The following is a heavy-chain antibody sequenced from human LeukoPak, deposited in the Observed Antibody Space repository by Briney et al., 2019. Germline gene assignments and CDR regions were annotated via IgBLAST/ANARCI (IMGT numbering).Heavy chain of an antibody. J-gene: IGHJ4*02. CDR1: GFTFSSYG. CDR3: AREYYDSSGYYHGWH. Sequence: GGSLRLSCAASGFTFSSYGMPWVRQAPGKGLEWVAVISYDGSNKYYADSVKGRFTISRDNSKNTLYLQMNSLRAEDTAVYYCAREYYDSSGYYHGWHWGQGALVTVSS. D-gene: IGHD3-22*01. V-gene: IGHV3-30*03. CDR2: ISYDGSNK.